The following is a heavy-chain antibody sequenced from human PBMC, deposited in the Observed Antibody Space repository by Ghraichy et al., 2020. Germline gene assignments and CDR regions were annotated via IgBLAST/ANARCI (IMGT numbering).Heavy chain of an antibody. Sequence: SETLSLTCTVSGGSISSSSYYWGWIRQPPGKGLEWIGSIYYSGSTYYNPSLKSRVTISVDTSKNQFSLKLSSVTAADTAVYYCARQPLGQWLGNFDYWGQGTLVTVSS. CDR2: IYYSGST. CDR3: ARQPLGQWLGNFDY. J-gene: IGHJ4*02. D-gene: IGHD6-19*01. V-gene: IGHV4-39*01. CDR1: GGSISSSSYY.